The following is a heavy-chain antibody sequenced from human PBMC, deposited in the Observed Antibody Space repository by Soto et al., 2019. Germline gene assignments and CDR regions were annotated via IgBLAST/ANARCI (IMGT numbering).Heavy chain of an antibody. J-gene: IGHJ6*02. CDR3: ARGTALYYDLSTTDGRGYYHGMDV. Sequence: QVQLEQSGAEVKKPGSSVKISCKASGGTFSSYALSWVRQAPGQGLEWMGGVTPIFGTAKYAQKFQGRVTLTADETATTAYMELSSLRSEDTAVYYCARGTALYYDLSTTDGRGYYHGMDVWGQGTTVTVSS. V-gene: IGHV1-69*01. D-gene: IGHD3-9*01. CDR2: VTPIFGTA. CDR1: GGTFSSYA.